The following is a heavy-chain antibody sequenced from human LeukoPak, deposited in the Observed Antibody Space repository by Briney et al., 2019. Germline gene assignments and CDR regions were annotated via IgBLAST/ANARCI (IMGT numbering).Heavy chain of an antibody. CDR3: ARVRKNRAADY. J-gene: IGHJ4*02. V-gene: IGHV4-39*07. CDR2: IYYSGST. CDR1: GGSISSSSYY. Sequence: SETPSLTCTVSGGSISSSSYYWGWIRQPPGKGLEWIGSIYYSGSTYYNPSLKSRVTISVDTSKNQFSLKLSSVTAADTAVYYCARVRKNRAADYWGQGTLVTVSS. D-gene: IGHD1-14*01.